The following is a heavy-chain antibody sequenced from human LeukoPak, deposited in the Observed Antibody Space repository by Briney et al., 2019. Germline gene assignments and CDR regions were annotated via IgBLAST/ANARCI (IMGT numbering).Heavy chain of an antibody. V-gene: IGHV3-23*01. CDR2: ISDSGVTA. Sequence: PGGSLRLSCVVSGFTFSNYAMGWVRQAPGQGLDWVSAISDSGVTAYYADSVKGRFTISRDNSKSTLYLQMNGLRAEDTAVYYCANLNAPYWGNLDYWGQGTLVTVSS. J-gene: IGHJ4*02. CDR3: ANLNAPYWGNLDY. D-gene: IGHD3-16*01. CDR1: GFTFSNYA.